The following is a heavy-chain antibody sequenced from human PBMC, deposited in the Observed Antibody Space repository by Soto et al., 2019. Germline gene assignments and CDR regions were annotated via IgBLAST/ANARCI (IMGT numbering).Heavy chain of an antibody. J-gene: IGHJ4*02. V-gene: IGHV3-9*01. CDR2: ITWNSRVL. CDR3: AKGRYDFWSPYYFDS. Sequence: GGSLRLSCAASGFTFSTYDMHWVRQAPGKGLEWVSGITWNSRVLAYADSVKGRFTISRDNARNSLYLQMDSLRDEDTALYYCAKGRYDFWSPYYFDSWGQGTLVTVSS. D-gene: IGHD3-3*01. CDR1: GFTFSTYD.